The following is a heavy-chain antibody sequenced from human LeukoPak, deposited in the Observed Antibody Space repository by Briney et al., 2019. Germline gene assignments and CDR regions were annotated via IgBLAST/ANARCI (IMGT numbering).Heavy chain of an antibody. CDR2: IYYSGST. V-gene: IGHV4-39*01. J-gene: IGHJ5*02. CDR3: ARGEEKYQLPIPRGDNWFDP. CDR1: GGSISSSSYY. Sequence: PSETLSLTCTVSGGSISSSSYYWGWIRQPPGQGLEWIGNIYYSGSTYYNPSLKSRVTISVDTSKNQFSLKLGSVTAADTAVYYCARGEEKYQLPIPRGDNWFDPWGQGTLVTVAS. D-gene: IGHD2-2*01.